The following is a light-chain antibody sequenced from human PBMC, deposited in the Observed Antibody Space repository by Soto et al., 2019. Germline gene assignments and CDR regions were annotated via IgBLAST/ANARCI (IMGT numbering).Light chain of an antibody. Sequence: EIVMTQSPATLSVSPGERATLSCRASQSVSSNLAWYQQKPGQAPRLLIFGASNRATGIPARFSGSGSGTEFTLTISSLQSEDFAVYYCQQYHNWPPLTFGGGTEVDIK. V-gene: IGKV3-15*01. J-gene: IGKJ4*01. CDR1: QSVSSN. CDR3: QQYHNWPPLT. CDR2: GAS.